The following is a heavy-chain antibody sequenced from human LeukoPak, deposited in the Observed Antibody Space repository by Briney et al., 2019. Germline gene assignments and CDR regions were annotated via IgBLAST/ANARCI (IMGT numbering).Heavy chain of an antibody. D-gene: IGHD2-21*02. Sequence: GGSLRLSCAASGLTFSSYDMHWVRQAPGKGLEWVAVISYDGSNKYYADSVKGRFTISRDNSKNTLYLQMNSLRAEDTAVYYCAKLVYCGGDCSPGDYWGQGTLVTVSS. V-gene: IGHV3-30*18. CDR2: ISYDGSNK. CDR1: GLTFSSYD. CDR3: AKLVYCGGDCSPGDY. J-gene: IGHJ4*02.